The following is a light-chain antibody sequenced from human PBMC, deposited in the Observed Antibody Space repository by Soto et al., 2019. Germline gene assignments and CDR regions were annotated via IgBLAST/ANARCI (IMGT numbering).Light chain of an antibody. Sequence: QSVLPQPASVSGSPGQSITISCTGTSSDVGGHNYVSWYQQHAGKAPKLMIYEVSNRPSGVSNRFSGTKSGNTASLTISGLQAEDEADYYCSSYIRSNTPYVFGSGTKLTVL. CDR3: SSYIRSNTPYV. CDR2: EVS. J-gene: IGLJ1*01. V-gene: IGLV2-14*01. CDR1: SSDVGGHNY.